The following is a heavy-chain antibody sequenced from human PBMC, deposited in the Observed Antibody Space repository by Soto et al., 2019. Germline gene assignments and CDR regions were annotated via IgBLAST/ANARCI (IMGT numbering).Heavy chain of an antibody. Sequence: EVHLLESGGGLVQPGGSLRLSCVASGFTFTSYSMTWVRQAPGKGLEWVSRTTGSGGSAQYAASLKGRFILSRDNSKDTLYLEMNSLRVEDTAMYFCAKSRSRAPDPLESWGQGTLVTVSS. CDR2: TTGSGGSA. J-gene: IGHJ4*02. V-gene: IGHV3-23*01. CDR3: AKSRSRAPDPLES. CDR1: GFTFTSYS.